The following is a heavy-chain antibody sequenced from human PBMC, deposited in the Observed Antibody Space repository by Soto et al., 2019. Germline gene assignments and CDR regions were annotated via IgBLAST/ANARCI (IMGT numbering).Heavy chain of an antibody. CDR2: ISPSGSNT. D-gene: IGHD3-16*01. V-gene: IGHV3-23*05. Sequence: GGSLRLSCTASGLTFNRHSMSWVRQAPGTGLEWVSTISPSGSNTHYADSVKGRFTISRDNSRNTLDLQMSSLRAADTALYYCVSWVSAHFDYWGQGTPVTFSS. J-gene: IGHJ4*02. CDR1: GLTFNRHS. CDR3: VSWVSAHFDY.